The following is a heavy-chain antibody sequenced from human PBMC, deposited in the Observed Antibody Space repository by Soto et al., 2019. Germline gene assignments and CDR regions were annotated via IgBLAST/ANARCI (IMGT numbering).Heavy chain of an antibody. D-gene: IGHD5-18*01. CDR2: IWYDGSNK. Sequence: GGSLRLSCAASGFTFSSYGMHWVRQAPGKGLEWVAVIWYDGSNKYYADSVKGRFTISRDNSKNTLYLQMNSLRAEDAAVYYCARDFDTAMVYAFDYWGQGTLVTVSS. J-gene: IGHJ4*02. V-gene: IGHV3-33*01. CDR3: ARDFDTAMVYAFDY. CDR1: GFTFSSYG.